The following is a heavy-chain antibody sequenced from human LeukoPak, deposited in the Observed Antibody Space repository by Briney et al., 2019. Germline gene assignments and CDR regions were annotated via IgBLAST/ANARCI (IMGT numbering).Heavy chain of an antibody. J-gene: IGHJ4*02. Sequence: GGSLRLSCAASGFTFSGYGMHWVRQAPGKGLEWVAVISYDGSNKYYADSVKGRFTISRDNSKNTLYLQMNSLRAEDTAVYYCAKDRSGDGYNFNYWGQGTLVTVSS. V-gene: IGHV3-30*18. CDR2: ISYDGSNK. CDR3: AKDRSGDGYNFNY. D-gene: IGHD5-24*01. CDR1: GFTFSGYG.